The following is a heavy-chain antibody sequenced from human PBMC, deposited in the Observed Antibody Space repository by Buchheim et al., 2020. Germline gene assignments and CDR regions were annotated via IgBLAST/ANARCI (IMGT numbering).Heavy chain of an antibody. CDR2: IHKDGSST. Sequence: EVQLVESGGGLVQPGGSLRLSCAASGFTFSSYWMHWVRQAPGKGLVWVSCIHKDGSSTSYADSVKGRFTISRDNAKNTLYLQMNSLRAEDTSGYYCARDRGLRGNWPETIDYWGQGAL. CDR3: ARDRGLRGNWPETIDY. V-gene: IGHV3-74*01. D-gene: IGHD1-1*01. CDR1: GFTFSSYW. J-gene: IGHJ4*02.